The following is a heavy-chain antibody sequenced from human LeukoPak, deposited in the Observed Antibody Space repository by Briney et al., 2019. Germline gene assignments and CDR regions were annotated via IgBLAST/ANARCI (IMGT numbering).Heavy chain of an antibody. CDR3: ARAYSGSYGLGYYYMDV. J-gene: IGHJ6*03. V-gene: IGHV3-11*04. D-gene: IGHD1-26*01. Sequence: GGSLRLSCAASGFIFSDYYMSWIRQAPGKGLEWVSYITSSGSTIYYADSVKGRFTISRDNAKNSLYLQMNSLRAEDTAVYYCARAYSGSYGLGYYYMDVWGKGTTVTISS. CDR2: ITSSGSTI. CDR1: GFIFSDYY.